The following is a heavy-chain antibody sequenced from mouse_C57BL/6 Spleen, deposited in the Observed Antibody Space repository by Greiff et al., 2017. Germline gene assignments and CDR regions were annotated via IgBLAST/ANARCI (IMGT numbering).Heavy chain of an antibody. CDR2: IYPGSGST. V-gene: IGHV1-55*01. D-gene: IGHD1-1*01. CDR1: GYTFTSYW. J-gene: IGHJ2*01. Sequence: QVQLQPPGAELVKPGASVKMSCKASGYTFTSYWITWVKQRPGQGLEWIGDIYPGSGSTNYNEKFKSKATLTVDPSSSTAYMQLSSLTSEDSAVYYCAGDFTTVSYYFDYWGQGTTLTVSS. CDR3: AGDFTTVSYYFDY.